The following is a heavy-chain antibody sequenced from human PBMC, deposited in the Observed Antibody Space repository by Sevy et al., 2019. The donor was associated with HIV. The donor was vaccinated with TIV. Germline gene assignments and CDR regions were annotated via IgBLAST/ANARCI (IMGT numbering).Heavy chain of an antibody. J-gene: IGHJ4*02. CDR1: GYTFTSYG. Sequence: ASVKVSCKASGYTFTSYGISWVRQAPGQGLEWMGWISAYNGNTNYVQKLQGRVTMTTDTSTSTAYMELRSLRSDDTAVYYCARENMITFGGVIIIRPFDYWGQGTLVTVSS. CDR2: ISAYNGNT. D-gene: IGHD3-16*02. V-gene: IGHV1-18*04. CDR3: ARENMITFGGVIIIRPFDY.